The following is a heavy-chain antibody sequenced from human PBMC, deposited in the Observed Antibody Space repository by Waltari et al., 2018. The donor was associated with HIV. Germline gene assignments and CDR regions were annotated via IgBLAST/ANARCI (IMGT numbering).Heavy chain of an antibody. CDR1: GFTFRNYT. D-gene: IGHD7-27*01. CDR2: ISRSSSSI. V-gene: IGHV3-48*01. Sequence: EVQLVESGGGLVQPGGSLRLSCAASGFTFRNYTMNRVRQDPGKGLEWVSYISRSSSSILYADSVKGRFTISRDNAKNSLYLQMNSLRVEDTAVYYCARDINGGWGYWGQGTLVTVAS. J-gene: IGHJ4*02. CDR3: ARDINGGWGY.